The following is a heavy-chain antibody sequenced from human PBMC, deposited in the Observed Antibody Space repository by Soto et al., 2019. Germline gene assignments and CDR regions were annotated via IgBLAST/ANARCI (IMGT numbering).Heavy chain of an antibody. V-gene: IGHV3-30-3*01. CDR3: ARDSVVIQWLHDY. CDR2: ISYDGSNK. D-gene: IGHD5-12*01. J-gene: IGHJ4*02. CDR1: GFTFSSYA. Sequence: PGGSLRLSCAASGFTFSSYAMHWVRQAPGKGLEWVAVISYDGSNKYYADSVKGRFTISRDNSKNTLYLQMNSLRAEDTAVYYCARDSVVIQWLHDYWGQGTLVTVSS.